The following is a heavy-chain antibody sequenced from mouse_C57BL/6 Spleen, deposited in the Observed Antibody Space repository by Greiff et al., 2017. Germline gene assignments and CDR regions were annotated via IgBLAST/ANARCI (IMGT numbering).Heavy chain of an antibody. Sequence: QVQLLQSGPELVKPGASVKISCKASGFAFSSSWMNWVKQRPGKGLEWIGRIYPGDGDTNYNGKFKGKATLTADKSSSTAYMQLSSLTSEDTAVYYCARGRGGYFDVWGKGTTVTVSS. J-gene: IGHJ1*03. CDR1: GFAFSSSW. CDR3: ARGRGGYFDV. CDR2: IYPGDGDT. V-gene: IGHV1-82*01.